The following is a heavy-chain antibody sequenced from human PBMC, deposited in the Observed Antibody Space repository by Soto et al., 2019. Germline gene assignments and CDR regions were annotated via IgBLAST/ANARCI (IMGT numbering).Heavy chain of an antibody. CDR1: GGSSGGSDW. CDR2: IYHSGST. CDR3: ARGHLPGGNSFYFDY. D-gene: IGHD4-4*01. J-gene: IGHJ4*02. V-gene: IGHV4-4*02. Sequence: SETHCLTSAVAGGSSGGSDWWSWVRKPPGKGLEWIGEIYHSGSTNYHPSLKSRVTISVDTSENQFSLNLSSVTAADTADYYCARGHLPGGNSFYFDYWGQGSRVTVSS.